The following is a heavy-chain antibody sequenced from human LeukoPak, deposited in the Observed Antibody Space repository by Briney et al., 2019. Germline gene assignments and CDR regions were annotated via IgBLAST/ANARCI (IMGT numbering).Heavy chain of an antibody. D-gene: IGHD3-3*01. V-gene: IGHV4-61*02. Sequence: SETLSLTCTVSGVSISSGCYDWSWIRQPAGKGLEWIGRIYTSGSTNYNPSLKSRVTISVDTSKNQFSLKLSSVTAADTAVYYCARDGIFGVVNYYFDYWGQGTLVTVSS. J-gene: IGHJ4*02. CDR1: GVSISSGCYD. CDR2: IYTSGST. CDR3: ARDGIFGVVNYYFDY.